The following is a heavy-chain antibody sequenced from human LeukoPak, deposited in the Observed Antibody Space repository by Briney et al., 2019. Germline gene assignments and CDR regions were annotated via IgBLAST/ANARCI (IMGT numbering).Heavy chain of an antibody. Sequence: GASVKVSCKASGYTFTSYDINWVRQATGQGPEWMGWMNPNIGNTGYAQKFQGRVTMTRNTSISTAYMELSSLRSEDTAVYCCARDDWSYSFDYWGQGTLVTVSS. V-gene: IGHV1-8*01. D-gene: IGHD1-26*01. CDR3: ARDDWSYSFDY. CDR2: MNPNIGNT. J-gene: IGHJ4*02. CDR1: GYTFTSYD.